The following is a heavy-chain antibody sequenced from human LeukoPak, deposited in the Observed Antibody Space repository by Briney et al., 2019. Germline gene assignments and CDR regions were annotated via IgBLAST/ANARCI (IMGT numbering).Heavy chain of an antibody. CDR3: ARDLYYYGSGIDY. CDR1: GFTFSSYS. CDR2: ISSSSSTI. J-gene: IGHJ4*02. V-gene: IGHV3-48*01. Sequence: HAGGSLRLSCAASGFTFSSYSMNWVRQAPGKGLEWVSYISSSSSTIYYADSVKGRFTISRDNAKNSLYLQMNSLRAEDTAVYYCARDLYYYGSGIDYWGQGTLVTVSS. D-gene: IGHD3-10*01.